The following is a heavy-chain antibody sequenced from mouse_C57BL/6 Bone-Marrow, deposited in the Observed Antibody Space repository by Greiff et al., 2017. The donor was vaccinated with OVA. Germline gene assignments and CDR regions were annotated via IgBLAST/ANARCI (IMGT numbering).Heavy chain of an antibody. CDR2: IWGDGST. CDR1: GFTFSDYY. D-gene: IGHD4-1*01. Sequence: VKLVESGGGLVQPGGSLKLSCAASGFTFSDYYMYWVRQPPGKGLEWLGVIWGDGSTNYHSALISRLSISKDNSKSQVFLKLNSLQTDDTATYYCAKIWGAYWGQGTLVTVSA. J-gene: IGHJ3*01. V-gene: IGHV2-3*01. CDR3: AKIWGAY.